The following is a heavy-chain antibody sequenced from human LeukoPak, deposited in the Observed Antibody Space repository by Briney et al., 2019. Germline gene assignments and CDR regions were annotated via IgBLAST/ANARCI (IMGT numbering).Heavy chain of an antibody. V-gene: IGHV5-51*01. D-gene: IGHD2-15*01. CDR2: IYPGDSDT. Sequence: GESLKISCKGSGYSFTSYWIAWVRQMPGKGLEWMGIIYPGDSDTRYSPSFQGQVTISADKSITTVYLQWSSLKASDTALYYCARLELPSYYFDYWGQGTLVTVSS. CDR3: ARLELPSYYFDY. J-gene: IGHJ4*02. CDR1: GYSFTSYW.